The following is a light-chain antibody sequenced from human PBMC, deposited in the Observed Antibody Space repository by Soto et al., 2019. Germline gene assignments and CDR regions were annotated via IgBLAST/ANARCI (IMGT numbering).Light chain of an antibody. V-gene: IGKV1-5*03. CDR1: QSVSGW. J-gene: IGKJ2*01. Sequence: DIQITQSPSTLSASVGDRVTITCRASQSVSGWLAWYQQKAGKDPKLLIYKASTLESAAPSRFSGSGSGTELTLTISSLQPDDSATYYCQQYKSYPYTFGQGTKLEIK. CDR3: QQYKSYPYT. CDR2: KAS.